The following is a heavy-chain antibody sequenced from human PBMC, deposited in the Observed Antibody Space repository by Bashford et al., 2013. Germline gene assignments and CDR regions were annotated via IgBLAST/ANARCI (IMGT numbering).Heavy chain of an antibody. Sequence: GGSLRLSCAASGFTFSSYGMHWVRQAPGKGLEWVSYISSTGSTIYYADSVKGRFTISRDNAKNSLYLQMNSLRAEDTAVYYCARNYYGSGGRYFDYWGQGTLVTVSS. V-gene: IGHV3-48*04. CDR2: ISSTGSTI. J-gene: IGHJ4*02. CDR1: GFTFSSYG. CDR3: ARNYYGSGGRYFDY. D-gene: IGHD3-10*01.